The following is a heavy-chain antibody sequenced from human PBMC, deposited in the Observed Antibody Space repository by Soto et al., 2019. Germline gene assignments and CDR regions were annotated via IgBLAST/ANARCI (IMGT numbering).Heavy chain of an antibody. V-gene: IGHV3-11*01. CDR3: ARDMAGGIAARPGYFDY. Sequence: GGSLRLSCAASGFTFSDYYMSWIRQAPGKGLEWVSYISSSGGTIYYADSVKGRFTISRDNAKNSLYLQMNSLRAEDTAVYYCARDMAGGIAARPGYFDYWGQGTLVTVSS. CDR1: GFTFSDYY. J-gene: IGHJ4*02. D-gene: IGHD6-6*01. CDR2: ISSSGGTI.